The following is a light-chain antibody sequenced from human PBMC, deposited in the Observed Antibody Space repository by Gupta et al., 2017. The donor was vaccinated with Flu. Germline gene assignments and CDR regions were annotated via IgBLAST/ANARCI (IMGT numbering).Light chain of an antibody. Sequence: RVTISCSGSSSNIGSNSVNWFRQLPGTAPKLLIFSTNQRPSGVPDRFSGSKSGTSASLAISGLQSEDEADYYCTTWDDSLNGPVFGGGTKLTVL. V-gene: IGLV1-44*01. J-gene: IGLJ3*02. CDR3: TTWDDSLNGPV. CDR2: STN. CDR1: SSNIGSNS.